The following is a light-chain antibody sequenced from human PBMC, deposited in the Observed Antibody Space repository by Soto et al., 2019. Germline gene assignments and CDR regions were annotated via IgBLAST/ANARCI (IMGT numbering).Light chain of an antibody. CDR1: QGIRNW. V-gene: IGKV1D-12*01. Sequence: DLQMTQSPSSVSASVGDRVTITCRASQGIRNWLAWYQQKPGKAPKLLIYHASSLKSGVPSRFSGSGFGTDFTLTISSLQPEDFATYYCQQSDSFPRTFGPGTTVDIK. CDR2: HAS. CDR3: QQSDSFPRT. J-gene: IGKJ3*01.